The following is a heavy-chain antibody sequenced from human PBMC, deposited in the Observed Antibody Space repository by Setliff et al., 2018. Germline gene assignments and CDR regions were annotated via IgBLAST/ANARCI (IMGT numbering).Heavy chain of an antibody. CDR2: ISAYNGNT. V-gene: IGHV1-18*01. D-gene: IGHD2-21*01. CDR3: ARDRGGDDFVGAVGDSFDI. CDR1: GFSFTTYG. J-gene: IGHJ3*02. Sequence: VASVKVSCKTSGFSFTTYGITWVRQAPGQGLEWMGWISAYNGNTDSAQKFQGRVTMSADTSTTTVYMELRSLRSDDTAVYYCARDRGGDDFVGAVGDSFDIWGQGTMVTVSS.